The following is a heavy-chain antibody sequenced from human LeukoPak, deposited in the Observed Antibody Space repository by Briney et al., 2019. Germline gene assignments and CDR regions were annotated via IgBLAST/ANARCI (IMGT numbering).Heavy chain of an antibody. Sequence: GGSLRLSCAASGFTFSSYAMHWVRQAPGKGLEWVAFISYDGSNKYYADSVKGRLTISRDNSKNTLYLQMNSLRTEDTAVYYCARTRAAAGYSSFWFDPWGQGTLVTVSS. D-gene: IGHD6-13*01. CDR2: ISYDGSNK. J-gene: IGHJ5*02. CDR1: GFTFSSYA. CDR3: ARTRAAAGYSSFWFDP. V-gene: IGHV3-30*04.